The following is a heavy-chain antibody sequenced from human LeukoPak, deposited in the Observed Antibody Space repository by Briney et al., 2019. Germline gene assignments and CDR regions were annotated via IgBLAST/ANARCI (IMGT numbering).Heavy chain of an antibody. J-gene: IGHJ4*02. Sequence: GGSLRLSCAASGFTFSSYEMNWVRQAPGKGLEWVSYISSSGTTIYYADSVKGRFTISRDNAKNSLYLQMNSLRAEDTAVYYCASAPRQGSIGGLDYWGQGTLVTVSS. V-gene: IGHV3-48*03. CDR2: ISSSGTTI. CDR3: ASAPRQGSIGGLDY. CDR1: GFTFSSYE. D-gene: IGHD3-16*01.